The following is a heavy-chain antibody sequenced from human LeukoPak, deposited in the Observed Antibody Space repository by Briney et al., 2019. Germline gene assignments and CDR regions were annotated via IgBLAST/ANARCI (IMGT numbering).Heavy chain of an antibody. V-gene: IGHV1-69-2*01. CDR2: VDPEDGET. CDR1: GYTFTGYY. CDR3: ATGRHLAS. D-gene: IGHD3-3*02. Sequence: ASVKVSCKASGYTFTGYYIHWVRQAPGQGLEWMGLVDPEDGETIYAEKFQGRVTITADTSTDTAYMELSSLRSEDTAVYYCATGRHLASWGQGTLVTVSS. J-gene: IGHJ4*02.